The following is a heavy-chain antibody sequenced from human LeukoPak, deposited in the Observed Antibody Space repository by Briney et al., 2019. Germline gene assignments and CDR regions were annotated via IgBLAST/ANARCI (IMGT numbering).Heavy chain of an antibody. CDR2: VYYSGSI. Sequence: GSLRLSCAASGFTFSSYAMSWVRQPPGKGLEWIGYVYYSGSINYNPSLKSRVTISVYTSKNHFSLRLSSVTAADTAFYYCARHADSGSGYYDYWGQGVLVTVSS. CDR1: GFTFSSYA. CDR3: ARHADSGSGYYDY. J-gene: IGHJ4*02. D-gene: IGHD3-3*01. V-gene: IGHV4-59*08.